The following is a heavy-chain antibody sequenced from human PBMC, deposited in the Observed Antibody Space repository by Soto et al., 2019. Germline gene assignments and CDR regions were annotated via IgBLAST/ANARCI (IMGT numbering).Heavy chain of an antibody. CDR2: ISAYNGNT. J-gene: IGHJ5*02. Sequence: ASVKVSCKPARYTFTSYDITWVRQAPGQGLEWMGWISAYNGNTNYAQKLQGRVTMTTDTSTSTAYMELRSLRSDDTAVYYCARDGRGYCISTSCYEWFDPWG. CDR3: ARDGRGYCISTSCYEWFDP. V-gene: IGHV1-18*01. CDR1: RYTFTSYD. D-gene: IGHD2-2*03.